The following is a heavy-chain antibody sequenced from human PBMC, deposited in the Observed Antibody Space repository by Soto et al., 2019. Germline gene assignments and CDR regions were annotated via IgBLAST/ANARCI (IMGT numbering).Heavy chain of an antibody. V-gene: IGHV4-59*01. J-gene: IGHJ5*02. CDR3: ARARTTMIVQPWFDP. CDR1: GGSISSYY. D-gene: IGHD3-22*01. CDR2: IYYSGST. Sequence: PSETLSLTCTVSGGSISSYYWSWIRQPPGKGLEWIGYIYYSGSTNYNPSLKSRVTISVDTSKNQFSLKLSSVTAADTAVYYCARARTTMIVQPWFDPWGQGTLVTVSS.